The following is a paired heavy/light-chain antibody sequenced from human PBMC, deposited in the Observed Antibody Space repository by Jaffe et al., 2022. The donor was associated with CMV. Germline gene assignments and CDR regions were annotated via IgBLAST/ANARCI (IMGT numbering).Light chain of an antibody. Sequence: EIVMTQSPATLSVSPGERATLSCRASQSVSSTLAWYQQKPGQAPRLLMYGASTRATGIPARFSGSGSGTEFTLTISSLQSEDFAVYYCQQYNNWYTFGQGTKLEIK. CDR3: QQYNNWYT. CDR2: GAS. V-gene: IGKV3D-15*01. J-gene: IGKJ2*01. CDR1: QSVSST.
Heavy chain of an antibody. D-gene: IGHD3-3*01. CDR3: ARKSPLAGVIDY. CDR2: ISSSANTI. V-gene: IGHV3-11*01. Sequence: QVQLVESGGGLVTAGGSLRLSCAASGFTFSDYYMSWIRQAPGKGLEWISYISSSANTIHNTDSVKGRFTISRDNAKNSLYLQMNSLRAEDTAVYYCARKSPLAGVIDYWGQGTLVTVSP. J-gene: IGHJ4*02. CDR1: GFTFSDYY.